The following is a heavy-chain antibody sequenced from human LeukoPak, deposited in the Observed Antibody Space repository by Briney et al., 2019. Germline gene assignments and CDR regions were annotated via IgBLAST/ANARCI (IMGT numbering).Heavy chain of an antibody. CDR3: ARDRVFEYCSSTSSYGLDY. CDR2: IIPIFGTA. J-gene: IGHJ4*02. V-gene: IGHV1-69*05. Sequence: GASVKVTCKASGGTFSSYAMSWVRQAPGQGLEWMGRIIPIFGTANYAQKFQGRVTITTDESTSTAYMELSSLRSEDTVVYYCARDRVFEYCSSTSSYGLDYWGQGTLVTVSS. D-gene: IGHD2-2*01. CDR1: GGTFSSYA.